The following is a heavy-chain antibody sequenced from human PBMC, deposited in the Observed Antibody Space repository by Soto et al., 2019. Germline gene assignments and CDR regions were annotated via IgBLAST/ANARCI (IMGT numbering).Heavy chain of an antibody. J-gene: IGHJ4*02. D-gene: IGHD2-8*01. CDR3: ARDVYEILGRVVRRLDY. V-gene: IGHV3-7*03. CDR1: GFTFGYYW. Sequence: GGSLRLSCAASGFTFGYYWMTWVRQAPGKGLEWVANLKRDGRERYYVDSVKGRFSVSRDNAKNSLYLQMNNLRPEDTAVYYCARDVYEILGRVVRRLDYWGQGTLVTVSS. CDR2: LKRDGRER.